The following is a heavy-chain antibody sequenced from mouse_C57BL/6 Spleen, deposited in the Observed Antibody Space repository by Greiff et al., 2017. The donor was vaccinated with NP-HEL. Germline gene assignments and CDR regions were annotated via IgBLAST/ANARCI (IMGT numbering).Heavy chain of an antibody. CDR1: GYAFSSSW. CDR3: ARGIYYYGSSFAY. V-gene: IGHV1-82*01. Sequence: QVQLKQSGPELVKPGASVKISCKASGYAFSSSWMNWVKQRPGKGLEWIGRIYPGDGDTNYNGKFKGKATLTADKSSSTAYMQLSSLTSEDSAVYFCARGIYYYGSSFAYWGQGTLVTVSA. D-gene: IGHD1-1*01. J-gene: IGHJ3*01. CDR2: IYPGDGDT.